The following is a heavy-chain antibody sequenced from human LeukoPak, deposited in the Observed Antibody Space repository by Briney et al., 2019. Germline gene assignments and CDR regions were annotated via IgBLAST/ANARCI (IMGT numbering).Heavy chain of an antibody. Sequence: SETLSLTCTVSGGSISSSSYYWGWIRQPPGKGLEWIGSIYYSGSTYYNPSLKSRVTISVDTSKNQFSLKLSSVTAADTAVYYCARRCWTPRRRNYDSSGYCFDYWGQGTLVTVSS. J-gene: IGHJ4*02. CDR2: IYYSGST. D-gene: IGHD3-22*01. CDR1: GGSISSSSYY. CDR3: ARRCWTPRRRNYDSSGYCFDY. V-gene: IGHV4-39*07.